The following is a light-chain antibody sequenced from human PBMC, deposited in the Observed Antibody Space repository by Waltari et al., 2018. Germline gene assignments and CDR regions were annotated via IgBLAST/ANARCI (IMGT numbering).Light chain of an antibody. CDR3: AAWDDSLNGWWV. J-gene: IGLJ3*02. CDR1: SSNVGTNV. V-gene: IGLV1-44*01. Sequence: QSVLTQPPSVSGTPGQRVTIACSGSSSNVGTNVVNWSQHLPGKAPKHPIYRNELRPLRFPDRFVGSKSGTSASLAIMWLQSDDDADYYCAAWDDSLNGWWVFGGGTKVTVL. CDR2: RNE.